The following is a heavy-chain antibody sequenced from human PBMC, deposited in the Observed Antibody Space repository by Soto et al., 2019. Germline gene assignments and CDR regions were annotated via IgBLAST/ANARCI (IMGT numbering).Heavy chain of an antibody. Sequence: QLQLQESGPGLVRPSETLSLTCTVSGDSINSSSYYWGWVRQPPGKGLEWIGTIYYSGRTYYNPSLNSRLTISVDTSKSLSSLILSSVTAADTAMYYCASQEGEIVGGTLFDYWGQGTLVTFSS. CDR3: ASQEGEIVGGTLFDY. D-gene: IGHD1-26*01. J-gene: IGHJ4*02. CDR2: IYYSGRT. CDR1: GDSINSSSYY. V-gene: IGHV4-39*01.